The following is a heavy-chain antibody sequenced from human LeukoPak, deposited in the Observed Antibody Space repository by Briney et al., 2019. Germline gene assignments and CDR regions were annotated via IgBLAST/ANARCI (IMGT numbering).Heavy chain of an antibody. V-gene: IGHV4-30-4*01. J-gene: IGHJ4*02. CDR1: GGSISRGVYY. CDR3: ARSFDNDSSVDY. CDR2: IYYSGST. D-gene: IGHD3-22*01. Sequence: SQTLSLTCTVSGGSISRGVYYWSWIRHPPGEGLEWVGYIYYSGSTYYNPSLKSRVTISVDTSKNQFSLKLSSVTAADTAVYYCARSFDNDSSVDYWGQGTLVTVSS.